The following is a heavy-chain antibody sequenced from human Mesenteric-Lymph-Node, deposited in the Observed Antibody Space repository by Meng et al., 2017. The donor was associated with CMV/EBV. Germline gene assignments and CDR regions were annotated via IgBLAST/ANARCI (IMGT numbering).Heavy chain of an antibody. V-gene: IGHV3-30*04. CDR1: GFIFSHYA. CDR3: GRERTGYYIEC. J-gene: IGHJ4*02. CDR2: ISHDGRNQ. Sequence: GESLKISCATSGFIFSHYAMHWVRQAPGKGLEWVAMISHDGRNQFYTDSVKGRFTISRDSLKNTLFLQMNSLRGDDTAIYYCGRERTGYYIECWGQGTSVTVSS. D-gene: IGHD3-9*01.